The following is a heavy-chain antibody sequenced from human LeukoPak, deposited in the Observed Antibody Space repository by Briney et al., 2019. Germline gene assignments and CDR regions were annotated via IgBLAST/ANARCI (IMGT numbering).Heavy chain of an antibody. V-gene: IGHV4-34*01. J-gene: IGHJ4*02. D-gene: IGHD2-15*01. CDR3: ARAFGCSGGSCYFDY. Sequence: SETLSLTCAVYGGSFSGYYWSWIRQPPGKGLEWIGEINHSGSTNYNPSLKSRVTISVDTSKNQFSLKLSPVTAADTAVYYCARAFGCSGGSCYFDYWGQGTLVTVSS. CDR1: GGSFSGYY. CDR2: INHSGST.